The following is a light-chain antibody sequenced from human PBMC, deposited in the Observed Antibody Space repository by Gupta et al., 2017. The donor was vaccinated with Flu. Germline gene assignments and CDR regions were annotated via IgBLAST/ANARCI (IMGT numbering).Light chain of an antibody. CDR3: QQYSRTLPWT. CDR1: QRIGSNY. J-gene: IGKJ1*01. V-gene: IGKV3-20*01. Sequence: EMVCTQSPGALSLSPGESATLSCRTSQRIGSNYLAWYQQRAGQAPRHLVYGTSGRPPGIQDRFNSGGSGTDFTLTISRLEPEDFGVYYCQQYSRTLPWTFGQGTKVEVK. CDR2: GTS.